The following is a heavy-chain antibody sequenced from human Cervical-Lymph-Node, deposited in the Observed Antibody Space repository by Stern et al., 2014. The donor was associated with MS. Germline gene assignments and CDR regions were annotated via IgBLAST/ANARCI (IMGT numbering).Heavy chain of an antibody. J-gene: IGHJ3*02. V-gene: IGHV5-51*03. Sequence: VQLVQSGVEVKKPGESLKISCKGSGYNFTTYWIGWVRQMPGKGLEWMGIIHPGDSDIRYSPSFQGQVTISADKSIRTAFIQWNSLKASDTAMYYCARLVMTGAFDIWGQGTMVTASS. CDR1: GYNFTTYW. D-gene: IGHD2-21*02. CDR3: ARLVMTGAFDI. CDR2: IHPGDSDI.